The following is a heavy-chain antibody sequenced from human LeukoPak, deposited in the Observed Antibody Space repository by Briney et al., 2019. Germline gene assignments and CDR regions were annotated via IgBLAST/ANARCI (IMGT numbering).Heavy chain of an antibody. D-gene: IGHD4-17*01. J-gene: IGHJ5*02. Sequence: GGSLRLSCAVSGFTFTSYGMHWVRQAPGKGLEWVAVIWYDGSNKYNTDSVKGRFTISRDNSKNTLYLQMNSLRVEDTAVYYCARGQDYGDSNWFDPWGQGALVTVSS. CDR3: ARGQDYGDSNWFDP. CDR1: GFTFTSYG. CDR2: IWYDGSNK. V-gene: IGHV3-33*01.